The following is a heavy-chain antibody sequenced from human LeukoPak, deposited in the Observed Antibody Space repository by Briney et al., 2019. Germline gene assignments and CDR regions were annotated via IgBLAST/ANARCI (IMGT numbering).Heavy chain of an antibody. CDR3: AKASGSYYHHHFDY. D-gene: IGHD3-10*01. Sequence: GGSLRLSCAASGFTFSSYGMHWVRQAPGKGLEWVAVIWYDGSNKYYADSVKGRFSISRDNSKNTLYLQMKSLRAEDTAVYYCAKASGSYYHHHFDYWGQGTLVTVSS. J-gene: IGHJ4*02. V-gene: IGHV3-33*06. CDR1: GFTFSSYG. CDR2: IWYDGSNK.